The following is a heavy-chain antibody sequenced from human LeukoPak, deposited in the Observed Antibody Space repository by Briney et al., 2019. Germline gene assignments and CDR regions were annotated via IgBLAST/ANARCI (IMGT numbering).Heavy chain of an antibody. CDR3: ARGYYYDSSGRPKGYYFDY. J-gene: IGHJ4*02. V-gene: IGHV3-20*04. CDR2: INWNGGST. D-gene: IGHD3-22*01. Sequence: GGSLRLSCAASGFTFDDYGMGWVRQAPGKGLEWVSGINWNGGSTGYADSVKGRFTISRDNAKNSLYLQMNSLRAEDTALYYCARGYYYDSSGRPKGYYFDYWGQGTLVTVSS. CDR1: GFTFDDYG.